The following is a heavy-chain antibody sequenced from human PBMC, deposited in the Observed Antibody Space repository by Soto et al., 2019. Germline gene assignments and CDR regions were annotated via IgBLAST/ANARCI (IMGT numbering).Heavy chain of an antibody. CDR1: GFTFSDYY. CDR3: ARDPSRLTMIRGVLNWIDP. Sequence: GESLRPSCAASGFTFSDYYMSWSRQAPGKGLEWVSYISSSATTIYYADSVKGRFTISTDNAKNSLYLQMNSMRAEDTAFYYRARDPSRLTMIRGVLNWIDPWGQGTLVTVSS. CDR2: ISSSATTI. D-gene: IGHD3-10*01. V-gene: IGHV3-11*01. J-gene: IGHJ5*02.